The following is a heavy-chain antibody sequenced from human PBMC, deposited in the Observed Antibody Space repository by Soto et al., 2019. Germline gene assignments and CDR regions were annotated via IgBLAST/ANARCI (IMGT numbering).Heavy chain of an antibody. D-gene: IGHD6-13*01. CDR1: GGSFSGNH. CDR3: ERDRSAAGHYDGHDV. J-gene: IGHJ3*01. Sequence: SETLSITCAVYGGSFSGNHWTWIRQSPGKGLEWIGEINHSGSATYSPSLRGRVNMSVDTSKNKFSLTLSSVTAADTAVYYCERDRSAAGHYDGHDVGGQGTTVTVSS. V-gene: IGHV4-34*01. CDR2: INHSGSA.